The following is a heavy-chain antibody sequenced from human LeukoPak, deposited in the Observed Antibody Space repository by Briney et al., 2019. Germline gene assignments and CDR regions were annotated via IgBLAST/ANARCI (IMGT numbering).Heavy chain of an antibody. CDR1: GFTFSSHW. J-gene: IGHJ4*02. V-gene: IGHV3-7*01. CDR3: ARDGPSVGIDF. CDR2: IKQDGSAK. Sequence: GGSLRLSCAASGFTFSSHWMSWLRQAPGKGLEWVANIKQDGSAKYYVGSVRGRFTISRDNAKTSLYLQMNSLRAEDTAVYYCARDGPSVGIDFWGQGALVTVSS. D-gene: IGHD7-27*01.